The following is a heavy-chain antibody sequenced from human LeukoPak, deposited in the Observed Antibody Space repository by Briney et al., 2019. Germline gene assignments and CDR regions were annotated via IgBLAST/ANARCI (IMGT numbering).Heavy chain of an antibody. D-gene: IGHD5-18*01. CDR3: ARHRPQLWLREEVWYFDY. Sequence: NPSETLSLTCTVSGGSISSSSYYWGWIRQPPGKGLEWIGSIYYSGSTYYNPSLKSRVTISVDTSKNQFSLKLSSVTAADTAVYHCARHRPQLWLREEVWYFDYWGQGTLVTVSS. J-gene: IGHJ4*02. V-gene: IGHV4-39*01. CDR1: GGSISSSSYY. CDR2: IYYSGST.